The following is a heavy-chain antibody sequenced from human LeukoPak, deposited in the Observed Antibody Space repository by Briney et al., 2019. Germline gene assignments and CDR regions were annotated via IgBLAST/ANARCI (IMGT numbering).Heavy chain of an antibody. J-gene: IGHJ6*03. CDR2: ISAYNGNT. Sequence: HRASVKVSCKASGYTFTSYGISWVRQAPGQGLEWMGWISAYNGNTNYAQKLQGRVTMTTDTSTSTAYMELRSLRSDDTAVYYCARDLEVRGFYYYYYMDVWGKGTTVTVSS. CDR3: ARDLEVRGFYYYYYMDV. V-gene: IGHV1-18*01. CDR1: GYTFTSYG. D-gene: IGHD3-10*01.